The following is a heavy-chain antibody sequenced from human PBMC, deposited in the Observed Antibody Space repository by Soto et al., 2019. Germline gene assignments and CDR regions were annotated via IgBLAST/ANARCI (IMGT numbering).Heavy chain of an antibody. CDR2: ISSSSSTI. CDR1: GFTFSSYA. D-gene: IGHD2-15*01. CDR3: AREYCSGGSCFHWFDP. Sequence: HPGGSLRLSCAASGFTFSSYAMTWVRQAPGKGLEWVSYISSSSSTIYYADSVKGRFTISRDNAKNSLYLQMNSLRAEDTAVYYCAREYCSGGSCFHWFDPWGQGTLVTVSS. J-gene: IGHJ5*02. V-gene: IGHV3-48*01.